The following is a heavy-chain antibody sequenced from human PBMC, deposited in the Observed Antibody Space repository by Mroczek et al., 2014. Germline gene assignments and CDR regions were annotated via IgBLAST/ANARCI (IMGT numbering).Heavy chain of an antibody. V-gene: IGHV4-31*03. CDR2: IYYSGST. CDR3: ARAQPLVVVPAANNWYFDL. J-gene: IGHJ2*01. D-gene: IGHD2-2*01. CDR1: GGSISSGGYY. Sequence: QVQLQESGPGLVKPSQTLSLTCTVSGGSISSGGYYWSWIRQHPGKGLEWIGYIYYSGSTYYNPSLKSRVTISVDTSKNQFSLKLSSVTAADTAVYYCARAQPLVVVPAANNWYFDLWGRGTLVTVSS.